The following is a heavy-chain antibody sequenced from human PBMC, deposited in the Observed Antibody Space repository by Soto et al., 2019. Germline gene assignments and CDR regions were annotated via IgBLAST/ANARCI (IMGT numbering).Heavy chain of an antibody. J-gene: IGHJ4*02. D-gene: IGHD5-12*01. CDR3: ARAPTWIRDGYEFGFDL. CDR2: IHHSGTT. Sequence: SETLSLTCDVSDYSINSNYYCLWIRQPPGKGLEWIGAIHHSGTTYYTPSLKSRVTISMDTSKNHFSLKLTSMTATDTAMYYCARAPTWIRDGYEFGFDLWGQGTLVTVSS. CDR1: DYSINSNYY. V-gene: IGHV4-38-2*01.